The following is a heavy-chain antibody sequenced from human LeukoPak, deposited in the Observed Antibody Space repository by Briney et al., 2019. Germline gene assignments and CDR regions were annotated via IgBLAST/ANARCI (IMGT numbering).Heavy chain of an antibody. CDR3: ARDSGRELLLIN. Sequence: ASVKVSCKASGYTFTGYYMHWVRQAPGQGLEWMGWINPNSGGTDYAQKFQGRVTMTRDTSISTAYMELSRLRSDDTAVYYCARDSGRELLLINWGQGTLVTVSS. D-gene: IGHD1-26*01. J-gene: IGHJ4*02. CDR2: INPNSGGT. V-gene: IGHV1-2*02. CDR1: GYTFTGYY.